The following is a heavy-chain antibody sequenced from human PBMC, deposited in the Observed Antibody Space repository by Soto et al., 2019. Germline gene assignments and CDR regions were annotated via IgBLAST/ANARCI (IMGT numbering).Heavy chain of an antibody. CDR1: GGSIRSYY. V-gene: IGHV4-59*08. CDR2: LYNSGST. J-gene: IGHJ4*02. D-gene: IGHD6-13*01. Sequence: ETLSLTCTVSGGSIRSYYWSWIRQAPGKGLEWIGYLYNSGSTVYNPSLKSRVTISVDTSKNQFSLKLSSVTAADTAVYYCARRASSSWDPFDYWGQGTLVTVSA. CDR3: ARRASSSWDPFDY.